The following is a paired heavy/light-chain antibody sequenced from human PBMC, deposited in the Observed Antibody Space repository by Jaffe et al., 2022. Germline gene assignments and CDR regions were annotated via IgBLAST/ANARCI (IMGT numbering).Light chain of an antibody. J-gene: IGLJ1*01. CDR3: QSYDSSHYV. V-gene: IGLV1-40*01. CDR2: GNS. Sequence: QSVLTQPPSVSGAPGQRVTISCTGSSSNIGAGYDVHWYQQLPGTAPKLLIYGNSNRPSGVPDRFSGSKSGTSASLAITGLQAEDEADYYCQSYDSSHYVFGTGTKVTVL. CDR1: SSNIGAGYD.
Heavy chain of an antibody. CDR2: IYYSGST. Sequence: QVQLQESGPGLVKPSETLSLTCTVSGGSISSYYWSWIRQPPGKGLEWIGYIYYSGSTNYNPSLKSRVTISVDTSKNQFSLKLSSVTAADTAVYYCARDFRGYNWNDMDYYYYMDVWGKGTTVTVSS. V-gene: IGHV4-59*01. J-gene: IGHJ6*03. CDR1: GGSISSYY. D-gene: IGHD1-1*01. CDR3: ARDFRGYNWNDMDYYYYMDV.